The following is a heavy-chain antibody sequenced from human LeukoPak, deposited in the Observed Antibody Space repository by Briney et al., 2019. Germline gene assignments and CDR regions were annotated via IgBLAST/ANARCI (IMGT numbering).Heavy chain of an antibody. Sequence: PGRSLRLSCAASGFTFDDYAMHWVRQTPGKGLEWVSGINWKSGSIGYADSVKGRFTISRDNAKKSLYLQMNSLRPEDTAFYYCAKDKGSGWSGIDYWGQGTLVTVSS. V-gene: IGHV3-9*01. CDR2: INWKSGSI. CDR3: AKDKGSGWSGIDY. CDR1: GFTFDDYA. J-gene: IGHJ4*02. D-gene: IGHD6-19*01.